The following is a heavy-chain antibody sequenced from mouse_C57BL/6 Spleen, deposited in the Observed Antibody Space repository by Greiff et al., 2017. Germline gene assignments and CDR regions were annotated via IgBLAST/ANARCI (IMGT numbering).Heavy chain of an antibody. Sequence: DVHLVESGGGLVQPGGSMKLSCVASGFTFSNYWMNWVRQSPEKGLEWVAQIRLKSDNYATHYAESVKGRFTISRDDSKSSVYLQMNNLRAEDTGIYYCTVYYDYVAWFAYWGQGTLVTVSA. V-gene: IGHV6-3*01. D-gene: IGHD2-4*01. CDR3: TVYYDYVAWFAY. CDR2: IRLKSDNYAT. J-gene: IGHJ3*01. CDR1: GFTFSNYW.